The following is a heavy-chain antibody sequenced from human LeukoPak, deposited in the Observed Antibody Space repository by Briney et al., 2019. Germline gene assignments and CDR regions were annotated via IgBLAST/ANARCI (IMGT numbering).Heavy chain of an antibody. CDR1: GGSISSYY. Sequence: SETLSLTCTVSGGSISSYYWNWIRQPPGKGLEWIGYIYYSGSTNYNPSLKSRVTISVDTSKNQFSLKLSSVTAADTAVYYCARLTWLRAGMDVWGQGTTVTVSS. CDR3: ARLTWLRAGMDV. D-gene: IGHD5-12*01. CDR2: IYYSGST. V-gene: IGHV4-59*08. J-gene: IGHJ6*02.